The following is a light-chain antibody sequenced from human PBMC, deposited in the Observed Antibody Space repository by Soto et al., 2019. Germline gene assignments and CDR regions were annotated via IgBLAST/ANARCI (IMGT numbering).Light chain of an antibody. Sequence: IQMTQSLSTLSASVGDRVTITCRASQRISSWLAWYQQKPGKAPKLLIYDASSLESGVPSRFSGSGSGTEVTLTISSLQPDDFAPYYCQQYNSYSGTFGQGTKVEIK. CDR3: QQYNSYSGT. J-gene: IGKJ1*01. CDR1: QRISSW. V-gene: IGKV1-5*01. CDR2: DAS.